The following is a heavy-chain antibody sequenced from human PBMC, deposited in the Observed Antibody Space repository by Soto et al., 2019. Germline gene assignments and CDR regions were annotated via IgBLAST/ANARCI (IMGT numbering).Heavy chain of an antibody. V-gene: IGHV4-31*03. Sequence: QVQLQESGPGLVKPSQTLSLTCTVSGGSISSGGYYWSWIRQHPGKGLEWIGYIYYSGSTYYNPSRKSRVTISVDTSKNQVSLKLSSVTAADTAVYYCARDAVWSGFEIDPWGQGTLVTVSS. CDR2: IYYSGST. D-gene: IGHD3-10*01. J-gene: IGHJ5*02. CDR1: GGSISSGGYY. CDR3: ARDAVWSGFEIDP.